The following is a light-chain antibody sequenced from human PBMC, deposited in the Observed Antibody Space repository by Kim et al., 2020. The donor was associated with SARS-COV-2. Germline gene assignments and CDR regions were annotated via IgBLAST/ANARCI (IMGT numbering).Light chain of an antibody. V-gene: IGKV3-20*01. CDR3: QQYGTTPLT. CDR1: QSISSAL. J-gene: IGKJ4*01. CDR2: GAS. Sequence: SPEETATLSRRARQSISSALLAWYQQRPGQAPRLLMSGASIRATGIPDRFSGSGSGTDFTLTISRLETDDFAVYYCQQYGTTPLTFGGGTKVDIK.